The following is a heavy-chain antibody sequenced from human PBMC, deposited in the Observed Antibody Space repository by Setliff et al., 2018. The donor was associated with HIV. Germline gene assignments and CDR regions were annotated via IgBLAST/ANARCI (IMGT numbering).Heavy chain of an antibody. CDR1: GDSINSGNYY. D-gene: IGHD3-10*01. J-gene: IGHJ4*02. Sequence: SETLSLTCTVSGDSINSGNYYWSWIRQHPGKGLEWIGYIYYSGSTYYSPSLKSRVTISEDTSKNQFSLKMRSVTAADTAVYYCAASPAGEILGSRPFYFDYWGQGTLVTVSS. CDR3: AASPAGEILGSRPFYFDY. V-gene: IGHV4-31*03. CDR2: IYYSGST.